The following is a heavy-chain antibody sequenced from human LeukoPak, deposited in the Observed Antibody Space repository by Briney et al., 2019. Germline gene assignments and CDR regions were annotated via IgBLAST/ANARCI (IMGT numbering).Heavy chain of an antibody. Sequence: PSETLSLTCTVSGGSISSGSYYWSWIRQPAGKGLEWIGRIYTSGSTNYNPSLKSRVTISVDTSKNQFSLKLSSVTAADTAVYYCARDRYSSGWYYWFDPWGQGTLVTVSS. CDR3: ARDRYSSGWYYWFDP. CDR2: IYTSGST. CDR1: GGSISSGSYY. D-gene: IGHD6-19*01. V-gene: IGHV4-61*02. J-gene: IGHJ5*02.